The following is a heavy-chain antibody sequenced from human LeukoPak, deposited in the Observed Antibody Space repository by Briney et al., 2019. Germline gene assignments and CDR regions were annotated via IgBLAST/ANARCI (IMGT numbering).Heavy chain of an antibody. CDR2: IYHSGNT. J-gene: IGHJ5*02. D-gene: IGHD6-19*01. CDR1: GFTFSSYW. CDR3: ARDRISVTDPPNWFDP. Sequence: GSLRLSCAASGFTFSSYWMSWIRQPPGKGLEWIGSIYHSGNTYYNPSLKSRVTISLDTSNNQFSLRLSSVTAADTAVYFCARDRISVTDPPNWFDPWGQGTLVAVSS. V-gene: IGHV4-38-2*02.